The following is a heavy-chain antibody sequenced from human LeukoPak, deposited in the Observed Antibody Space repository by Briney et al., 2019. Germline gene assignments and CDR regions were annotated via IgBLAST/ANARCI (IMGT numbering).Heavy chain of an antibody. D-gene: IGHD1-1*01. CDR3: ARDHNYAFDN. CDR1: GFSFTEYS. J-gene: IGHJ4*02. CDR2: IGIDSGNT. V-gene: IGHV3-48*01. Sequence: GGSLRLSCTASGFSFTEYSMNWVRQAPGKGLEWISYIGIDSGNTKYADSVRGRFTISADKAKNSLYLQMNSLRVEDTAVYYCARDHNYAFDNWGQGTLVSVAS.